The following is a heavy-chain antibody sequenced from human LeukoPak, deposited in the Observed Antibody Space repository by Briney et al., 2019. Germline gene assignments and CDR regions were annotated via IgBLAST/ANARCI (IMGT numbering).Heavy chain of an antibody. CDR1: GYTFTGYY. J-gene: IGHJ5*02. V-gene: IGHV1-2*02. CDR2: ISPNSDGT. CDR3: ARGDCSSISCPFDP. Sequence: GASVKVSCKASGYTFTGYYMHWVRQAPGQGLEWMGWISPNSDGTKYAQNFQGRVTMTSDTSISTAYMELSRLRSDDTAVYYCARGDCSSISCPFDPWGQGTLVTVSS. D-gene: IGHD2-2*01.